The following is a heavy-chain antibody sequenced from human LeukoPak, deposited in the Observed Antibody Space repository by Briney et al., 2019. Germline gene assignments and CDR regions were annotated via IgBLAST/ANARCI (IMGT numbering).Heavy chain of an antibody. CDR3: ARGHCSGGSCYRPYYYYGMDV. D-gene: IGHD2-15*01. J-gene: IGHJ6*02. V-gene: IGHV4-34*01. CDR1: GFTFGDYP. CDR2: INHSGSA. Sequence: GSLRLSCTASGFTFGDYPMSWFRQPPGKGLEWIGEINHSGSANYNPSLKSRVTISVDTSKNQFSLKLSSVTAADTAVYYCARGHCSGGSCYRPYYYYGMDVWGQGTTVTVSS.